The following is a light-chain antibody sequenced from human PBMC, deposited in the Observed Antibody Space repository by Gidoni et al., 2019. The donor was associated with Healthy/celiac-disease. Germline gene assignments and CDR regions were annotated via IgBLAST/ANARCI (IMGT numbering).Light chain of an antibody. CDR1: QSISSW. V-gene: IGKV1-5*03. Sequence: DIQMTQSPSTLSASVGDRVTIPCRASQSISSWLAWYQQKPGKAPKLLSYKASSLESGVPSRFSGSRSGTEFTLTISSLQPDDFATYYCQQYRTFGQGTKVEIK. CDR2: KAS. J-gene: IGKJ1*01. CDR3: QQYRT.